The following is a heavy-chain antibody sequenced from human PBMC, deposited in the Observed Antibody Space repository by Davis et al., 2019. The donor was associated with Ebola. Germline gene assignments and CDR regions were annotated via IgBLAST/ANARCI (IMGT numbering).Heavy chain of an antibody. D-gene: IGHD1-7*01. Sequence: PGGSLRLSCAASGFTFSSYSMNWVRQAPGKGLEWVSSISSSSSYIYYADSVKGRFTISRDNAKNSLYLQMNSLRAEDTAVYYCARDPPNWNYIYYYYYGMDVWGQGTTVTVSS. CDR2: ISSSSSYI. J-gene: IGHJ6*02. V-gene: IGHV3-21*01. CDR3: ARDPPNWNYIYYYYYGMDV. CDR1: GFTFSSYS.